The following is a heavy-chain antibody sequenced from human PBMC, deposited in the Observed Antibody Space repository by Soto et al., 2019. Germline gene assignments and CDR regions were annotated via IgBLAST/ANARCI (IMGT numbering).Heavy chain of an antibody. V-gene: IGHV3-23*01. Sequence: EVHLLESGGGLVKPGGSQRLSCVASGFTFNSYAMSWVRQAPGRGLEWVSGISGSGGNTYYADSVKGRFTISRDNSKDTLYLQMNSLRAEDTAVYYCAKPSLINYYYYGMDVWGQGTTVTVSS. CDR3: AKPSLINYYYYGMDV. D-gene: IGHD2-8*01. CDR2: ISGSGGNT. CDR1: GFTFNSYA. J-gene: IGHJ6*02.